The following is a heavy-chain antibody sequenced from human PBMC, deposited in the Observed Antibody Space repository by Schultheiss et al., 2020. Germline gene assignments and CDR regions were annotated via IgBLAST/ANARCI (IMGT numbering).Heavy chain of an antibody. CDR3: AKLTPSYYYYMDV. J-gene: IGHJ6*03. CDR2: IRDNAYGGTT. Sequence: GESLKISCTTSGFTFGDYGMSWFRQAPGKGLEWVSFIRDNAYGGTTEYAASVKGRFTVSRDDSKSITYLQMNSLKIEDTAVYYCAKLTPSYYYYMDVWGRGTTVTVSS. D-gene: IGHD3-10*01. CDR1: GFTFGDYG. V-gene: IGHV3-49*03.